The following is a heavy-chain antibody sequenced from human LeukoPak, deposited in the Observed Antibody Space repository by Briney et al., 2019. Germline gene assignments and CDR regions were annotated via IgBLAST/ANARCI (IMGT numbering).Heavy chain of an antibody. CDR3: ARSVVSAAFAWDC. V-gene: IGHV4-59*01. Sequence: SETLSLTCTVSGGSISSYYWSWIRQPPGKGLEWIGYIYYSGSTNYNPSLKSRVTISVDTSKNQFSLKLSSVTAADTAVYYCARSVVSAAFAWDCWGQGTLVTVSS. D-gene: IGHD2-2*01. CDR2: IYYSGST. J-gene: IGHJ4*02. CDR1: GGSISSYY.